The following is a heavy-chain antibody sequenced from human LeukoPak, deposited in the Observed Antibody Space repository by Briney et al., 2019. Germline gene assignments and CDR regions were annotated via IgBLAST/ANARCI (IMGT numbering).Heavy chain of an antibody. CDR3: ARQRRDYYGSGSYYTWWFDP. D-gene: IGHD3-10*01. CDR2: IYPGDSDT. V-gene: IGHV5-51*01. Sequence: RGESLKISCKGSGYSFTSYWIGWVRQMPGKGLEWMGIIYPGDSDTRYSPSFQGQVTISAGKSISTAYLQWSSLKASDTAMYYCARQRRDYYGSGSYYTWWFDPWGQGTLVTVSS. CDR1: GYSFTSYW. J-gene: IGHJ5*02.